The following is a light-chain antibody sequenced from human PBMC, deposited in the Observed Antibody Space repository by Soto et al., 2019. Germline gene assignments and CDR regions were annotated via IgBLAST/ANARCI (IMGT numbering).Light chain of an antibody. CDR1: SSDVGGYNS. Sequence: QSVLTQPASVSGSPGQSITISCTGTSSDVGGYNSVSWYQQHPGKAPKLMIYXXXXXXXXXXNXXXGSKSGNSASLTISGLRAXXXADYYCSSYTSSSTVVFGGGTKLTVL. J-gene: IGLJ2*01. CDR3: SSYTSSSTVV. CDR2: XXX. V-gene: IGLV2-14*01.